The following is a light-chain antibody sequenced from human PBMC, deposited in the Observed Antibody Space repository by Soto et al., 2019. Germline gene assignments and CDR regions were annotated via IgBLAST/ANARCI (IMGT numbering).Light chain of an antibody. J-gene: IGLJ3*02. CDR2: SNN. CDR3: QSYDSGLGGSV. Sequence: QSVLTQPPSVSGAPGQRVTISCAGSNSNIGADYDVHWYQQFPGTAPKLHIFSNNNRPSGVPDRFSGSKSGTSASLAITGLQAEDEADYYCQSYDSGLGGSVFGGGTKVTVL. CDR1: NSNIGADYD. V-gene: IGLV1-40*01.